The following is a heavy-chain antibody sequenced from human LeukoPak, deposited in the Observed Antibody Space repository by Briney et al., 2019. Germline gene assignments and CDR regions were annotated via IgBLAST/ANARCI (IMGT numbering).Heavy chain of an antibody. V-gene: IGHV3-48*04. J-gene: IGHJ4*02. D-gene: IGHD5-18*01. CDR1: GFTFSSYT. CDR3: ARDGAMDDY. CDR2: ISSSSSTI. Sequence: PGGSLRLSCAASGFTFSSYTMNWVRQAPGKGLKWVSYISSSSSTIYYADSVRGRFTISRDNAKNSLFLQTNSLRAEDTAVYYCARDGAMDDYWGQGTLVTVSS.